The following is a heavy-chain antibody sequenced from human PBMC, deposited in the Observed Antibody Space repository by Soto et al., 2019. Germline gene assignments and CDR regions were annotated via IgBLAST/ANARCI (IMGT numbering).Heavy chain of an antibody. CDR1: GYTFTGYY. V-gene: IGHV1-2*02. CDR2: INPNSGGT. J-gene: IGHJ5*02. Sequence: GASVKVSCKASGYTFTGYYMHWVRQAPGQGLEWMGWINPNSGGTNYAQKFQGRVTMTRDTSISTAYMELSRLRSDDTAVYYCARDSYSGSSGWFDPWGQGXLVTVSS. CDR3: ARDSYSGSSGWFDP. D-gene: IGHD1-26*01.